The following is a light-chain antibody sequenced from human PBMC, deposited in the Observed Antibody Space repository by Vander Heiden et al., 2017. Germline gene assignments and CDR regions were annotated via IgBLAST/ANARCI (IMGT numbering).Light chain of an antibody. CDR2: GVS. CDR3: QQYTNWPLT. J-gene: IGKJ4*01. V-gene: IGKV3-15*01. CDR1: QSVSSN. Sequence: EIVMTQSPATLSVSPGERATLSCRASQSVSSNLAWYQQKPGQAPRLLISGVSTRATGIPARFSGSGSGTEFTLTISSLQSEDFAVYYCQQYTNWPLTFGGGTKVEIK.